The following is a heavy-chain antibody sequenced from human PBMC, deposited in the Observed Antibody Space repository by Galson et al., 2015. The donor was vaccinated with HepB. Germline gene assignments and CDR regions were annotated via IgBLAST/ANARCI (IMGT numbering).Heavy chain of an antibody. J-gene: IGHJ4*02. D-gene: IGHD4-23*01. CDR3: ARDTTTVVTRLDY. CDR1: GFTFSSYG. Sequence: SLRLSCAASGFTFSSYGMHWVRQAPGKGLEWVAVISYDGSNKYYADSVKGRFTISRDNSKNTLYLQMNSLRAEDTAVYYCARDTTTVVTRLDYWGQGTLVTVSS. CDR2: ISYDGSNK. V-gene: IGHV3-30*03.